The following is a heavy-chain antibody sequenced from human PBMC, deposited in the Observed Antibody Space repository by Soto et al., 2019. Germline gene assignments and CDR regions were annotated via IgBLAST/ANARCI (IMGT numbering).Heavy chain of an antibody. J-gene: IGHJ4*01. Sequence: EVQLVESGGGLVKPGGSLRLSCAASGFTFSNAWINWVRQAPGKGLEWVGRIKSKTDGGTTDYAEPVKGRFAISRDDYNNMVYLQMNSLKIEDTAVYYCTTDSYSTIIIVRFDYWGHGTLVTVSS. D-gene: IGHD2-8*01. V-gene: IGHV3-15*07. CDR3: TTDSYSTIIIVRFDY. CDR2: IKSKTDGGTT. CDR1: GFTFSNAW.